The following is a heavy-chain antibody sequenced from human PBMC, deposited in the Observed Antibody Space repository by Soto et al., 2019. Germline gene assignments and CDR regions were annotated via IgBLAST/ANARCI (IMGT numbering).Heavy chain of an antibody. CDR3: ARKWGRTGTPGYYYGMDV. V-gene: IGHV1-8*01. CDR1: RYTFTSYD. D-gene: IGHD1-7*01. CDR2: MNPNSGNT. J-gene: IGHJ6*02. Sequence: ASVKVSCKASRYTFTSYDINWVRQATGQGLEWMGWMNPNSGNTGYAQKFQGRVTMTRNTSISTAYMELSSLRSEDTAVYYCARKWGRTGTPGYYYGMDVWGQGTTVTVSS.